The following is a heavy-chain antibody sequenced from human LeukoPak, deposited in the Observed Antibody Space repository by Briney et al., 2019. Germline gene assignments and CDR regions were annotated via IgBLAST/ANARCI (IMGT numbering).Heavy chain of an antibody. V-gene: IGHV4-4*02. J-gene: IGHJ4*02. D-gene: IGHD5-24*01. CDR3: ARQGGDGYNYGDY. CDR2: IYHSGST. Sequence: PSETLSLTCAVSGGSISSSNWWSWVRQPPGKGLEWIGEIYHSGSTSYNPSLKSRVTISVDKSKNQFSLKLSSVTAADTAVYYCARQGGDGYNYGDYWGQGTLVTVSS. CDR1: GGSISSSNW.